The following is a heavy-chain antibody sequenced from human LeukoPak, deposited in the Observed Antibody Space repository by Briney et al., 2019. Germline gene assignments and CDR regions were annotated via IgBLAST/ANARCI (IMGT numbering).Heavy chain of an antibody. Sequence: AGGSLRLSCAASGFAFNNYAMTWVRQAPGKGLEGVSNINDNGGQRHYADSVKGRFTISRDNSKNTLFLQMDGLRAEDTAVYYCAKTQWKVGATDYFDYWGQGILVTVSS. CDR2: INDNGGQR. D-gene: IGHD1-26*01. CDR1: GFAFNNYA. CDR3: AKTQWKVGATDYFDY. J-gene: IGHJ4*02. V-gene: IGHV3-23*01.